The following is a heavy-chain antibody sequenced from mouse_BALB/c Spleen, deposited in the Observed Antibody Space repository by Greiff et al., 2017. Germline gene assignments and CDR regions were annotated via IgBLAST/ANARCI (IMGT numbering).Heavy chain of an antibody. J-gene: IGHJ3*01. CDR1: GYTFTDYE. Sequence: VQLQQSGAELVRPGASVTLSCKASGYTFTDYEMHWVKQTPVHGLEWIGAIDPETGGTAYNQKFKGKATLTADKSSSTAYMELRSLTSEDSAVYYCTGGNVAYWGQGTLVTVSA. CDR2: IDPETGGT. CDR3: TGGNVAY. D-gene: IGHD2-1*01. V-gene: IGHV1-15*01.